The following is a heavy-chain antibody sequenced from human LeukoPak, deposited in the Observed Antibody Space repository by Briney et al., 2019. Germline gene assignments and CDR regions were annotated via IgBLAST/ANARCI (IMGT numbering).Heavy chain of an antibody. J-gene: IGHJ6*03. CDR1: GGSISSYY. D-gene: IGHD2-2*01. CDR2: IYYSGST. CDR3: ARAVTKDYYSYYMDV. Sequence: SETLSLTCTVSGGSISSYYWSWIRQPPGKGLEWIGYIYYSGSTNYNPSLKSRVTISVDTSKNQFSLKLSSVTAADTAVYYCARAVTKDYYSYYMDVWGKGTTVTVSS. V-gene: IGHV4-59*01.